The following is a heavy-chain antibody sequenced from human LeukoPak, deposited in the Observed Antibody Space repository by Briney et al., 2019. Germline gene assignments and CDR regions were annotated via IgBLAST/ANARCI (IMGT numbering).Heavy chain of an antibody. CDR3: ATEVLDRYYDSSGNTLDDY. CDR1: GFTFSNAW. V-gene: IGHV3-15*01. J-gene: IGHJ4*02. CDR2: IKSKTDGGTT. D-gene: IGHD3-22*01. Sequence: PGGSLRLSCAASGFTFSNAWMGWVRQTPRKGLDWVGRIKSKTDGGTTVYAAPVKGRFTISRDDSKNTLYLQMNSLKTDDTAVYFCATEVLDRYYDSSGNTLDDYWGQGTLVTVSS.